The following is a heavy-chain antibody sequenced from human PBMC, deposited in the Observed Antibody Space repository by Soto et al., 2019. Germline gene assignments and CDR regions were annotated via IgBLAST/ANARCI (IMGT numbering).Heavy chain of an antibody. D-gene: IGHD2-8*02. J-gene: IGHJ6*02. CDR1: GGPFSIYG. Sequence: SVKVSCNAAGGPFSIYGFSWVRQAPGQGPEWIGGIIPILTTPNYAQKFQGRVTIVADESTTTVYMELSSLKFEDTAVYYCATSVGIAPTGEDGMDVWGQGTSVTVSS. V-gene: IGHV1-69*13. CDR2: IIPILTTP. CDR3: ATSVGIAPTGEDGMDV.